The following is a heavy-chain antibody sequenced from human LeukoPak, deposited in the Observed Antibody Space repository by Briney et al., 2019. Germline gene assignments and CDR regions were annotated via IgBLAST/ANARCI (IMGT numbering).Heavy chain of an antibody. V-gene: IGHV3-66*01. J-gene: IGHJ4*02. CDR3: ARGFTHDYGDYFDY. D-gene: IGHD4-17*01. CDR1: GFTVSSNY. Sequence: PGGSLRLSCAASGFTVSSNYMRWVRQAPGRGREWVSVIYSDSAGSTYYADSVKGRFTMSRDNSKNTLYLHMNSLRAEDTAVYYCARGFTHDYGDYFDYWGQGTLVTVSS. CDR2: IYSDSAGST.